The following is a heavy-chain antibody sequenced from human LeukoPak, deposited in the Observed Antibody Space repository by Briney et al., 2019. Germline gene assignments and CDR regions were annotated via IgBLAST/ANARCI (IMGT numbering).Heavy chain of an antibody. D-gene: IGHD2-21*01. CDR1: GGSISSYY. J-gene: IGHJ6*02. Sequence: PSETLSLTCTVSGGSISSYYWSWIRQPPGKGLEWIGYIYYSGSTNYNPSLKSRVTISVDTSKNQFSLKLSSVTAEDTAVYYCASRTGYSLVYYYYGMDVWGQGTTVTVSS. CDR2: IYYSGST. CDR3: ASRTGYSLVYYYYGMDV. V-gene: IGHV4-59*01.